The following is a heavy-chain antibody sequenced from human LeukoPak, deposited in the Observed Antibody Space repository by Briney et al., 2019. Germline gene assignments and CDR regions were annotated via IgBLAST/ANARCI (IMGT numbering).Heavy chain of an antibody. CDR1: GFTFSSYR. CDR2: ISSSSSYI. CDR3: ARDRIEMATAYDY. D-gene: IGHD5-24*01. Sequence: GGSLRLSCAASGFTFSSYRVNWVRQAPGKGLEWVSSISSSSSYIYYADSVKGRFTISRDNAKNSLYLQMNSLRAEDTAVYYCARDRIEMATAYDYWGQGTLVTVSS. J-gene: IGHJ4*02. V-gene: IGHV3-21*01.